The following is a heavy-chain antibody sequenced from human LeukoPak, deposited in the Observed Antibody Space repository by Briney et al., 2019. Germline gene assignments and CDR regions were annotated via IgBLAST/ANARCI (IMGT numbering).Heavy chain of an antibody. V-gene: IGHV3-21*01. CDR3: ARDSKGSGWYSGFDY. J-gene: IGHJ4*02. CDR2: ISSSSSYI. Sequence: GGSLRLSCAASGFAVSSNYMNWVRQAPGKGLEWVSSISSSSSYIYYADSVKGRFTISRDNAKNSLYLQMNSLRAEDTAVYYCARDSKGSGWYSGFDYWGQGTLVTVSS. D-gene: IGHD6-19*01. CDR1: GFAVSSNY.